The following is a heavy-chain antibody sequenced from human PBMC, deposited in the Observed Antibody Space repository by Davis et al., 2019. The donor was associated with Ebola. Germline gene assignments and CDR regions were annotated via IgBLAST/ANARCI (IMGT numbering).Heavy chain of an antibody. J-gene: IGHJ6*02. V-gene: IGHV3-7*01. CDR3: ARDTFTVSTSPFFSYYGMDV. CDR2: IKQDGSEK. Sequence: GGSLRLSCAASGFTFSSYSMNWVRQAPGKGLEWVANIKQDGSEKYYVDSVKGRFTISRDNAKNSLYLQMNSLRAEDTAVYYCARDTFTVSTSPFFSYYGMDVWGQGTTVTVSS. CDR1: GFTFSSYS. D-gene: IGHD4-11*01.